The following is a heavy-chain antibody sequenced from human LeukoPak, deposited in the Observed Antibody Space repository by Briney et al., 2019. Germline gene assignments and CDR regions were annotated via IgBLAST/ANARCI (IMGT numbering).Heavy chain of an antibody. CDR1: GFIFSSYY. V-gene: IGHV3-64D*09. CDR2: ITTNGGST. CDR3: VKDLRGLHQVDRGMYFDY. J-gene: IGHJ4*02. Sequence: PGGPLRLSCSAPGFIFSSYYRHWVRQAPGKGLEYVSAITTNGGSTYYADSVKGRFTISRDNSKNTLYLQMSSLRADDTAVYYCVKDLRGLHQVDRGMYFDYWGQGTLVTVSS. D-gene: IGHD3-10*01.